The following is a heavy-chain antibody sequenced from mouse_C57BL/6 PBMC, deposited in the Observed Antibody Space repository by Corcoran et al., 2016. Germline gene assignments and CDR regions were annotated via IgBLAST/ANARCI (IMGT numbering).Heavy chain of an antibody. J-gene: IGHJ3*01. CDR2: ISYDGSN. D-gene: IGHD2-4*01. CDR3: ARGKNYDLAY. Sequence: DVQLQESGPGLVKPSQSLSLTCSVTGYSITSGYYWNWIRQFPGNKLEWMGYISYDGSNNYNPSLKNRISITRDTSKNQFFLKLNSVTTEDTATYYCARGKNYDLAYWGQGTLVTVSA. CDR1: GYSITSGYY. V-gene: IGHV3-6*01.